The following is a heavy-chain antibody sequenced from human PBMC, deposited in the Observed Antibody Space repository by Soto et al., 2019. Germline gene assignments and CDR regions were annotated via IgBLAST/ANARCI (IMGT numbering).Heavy chain of an antibody. CDR1: GFTFSDSA. J-gene: IGHJ5*02. D-gene: IGHD2-15*01. Sequence: EVQLVESGGGLVQPGGSLKLSCAASGFTFSDSAMHWVRQASGKGLEWVGRIKTKHNNYATAYGASVQGRFTISRDESNCTVYLKMNSLKTEDTALYYCIRAPHGDCGAASCRNWFDPWGQGMLVTVSS. V-gene: IGHV3-73*01. CDR3: IRAPHGDCGAASCRNWFDP. CDR2: IKTKHNNYAT.